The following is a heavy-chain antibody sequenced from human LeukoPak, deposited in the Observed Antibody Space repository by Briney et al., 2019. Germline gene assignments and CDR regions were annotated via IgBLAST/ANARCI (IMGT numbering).Heavy chain of an antibody. J-gene: IGHJ4*02. Sequence: GGSLRLSCAASGFTFSSYAMSWVRQAPGKGLEWVSAISGSSGSTYYAASVKGRFTISRDNSKNTLYLQMNSLRAEDTAVYYCAKDRQAVVGLFDYWGQGTMVTVSS. CDR1: GFTFSSYA. CDR3: AKDRQAVVGLFDY. D-gene: IGHD6-19*01. V-gene: IGHV3-23*01. CDR2: ISGSSGST.